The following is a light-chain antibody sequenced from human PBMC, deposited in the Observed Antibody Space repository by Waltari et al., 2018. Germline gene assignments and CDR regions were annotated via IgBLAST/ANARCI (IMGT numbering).Light chain of an antibody. CDR2: GTS. V-gene: IGKV3-15*01. CDR1: QSINSF. CDR3: QQYNKWPLT. Sequence: EVVMKQSPATVSVFPGERATLPCRASQSINSFLAWYQQKPGQAPRLLIYGTSTRATGIPARFSGSGSGTDFTLTISSLQSEDFAIYYCQQYNKWPLTFGPGTKV. J-gene: IGKJ3*01.